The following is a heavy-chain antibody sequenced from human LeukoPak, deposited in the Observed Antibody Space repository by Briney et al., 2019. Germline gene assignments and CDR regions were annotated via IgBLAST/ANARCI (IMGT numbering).Heavy chain of an antibody. Sequence: GGSLRLSCAASGFTFSSYWMHWVRQAPGKGLVGVSRINSDGSSTSYADSVKGRFTISRDNAKNTLYLQMNSLRAEDTAVYYCASLLARGLNWFDPWGQGTLVTVSS. V-gene: IGHV3-74*01. D-gene: IGHD3-10*01. CDR3: ASLLARGLNWFDP. J-gene: IGHJ5*02. CDR2: INSDGSST. CDR1: GFTFSSYW.